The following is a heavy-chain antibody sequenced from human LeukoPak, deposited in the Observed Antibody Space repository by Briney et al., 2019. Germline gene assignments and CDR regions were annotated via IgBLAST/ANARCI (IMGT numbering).Heavy chain of an antibody. Sequence: PSETLSLTCTVSGGSISSYYWSWIRQPAGKGLESIGHISTSGSTNYNPSLKSRVTMSVDTSKNQFSLKLSSVTAADTAVYYCASSLAGFLEWLFSFPAFDYWGQGTLVTVSS. V-gene: IGHV4-4*07. CDR3: ASSLAGFLEWLFSFPAFDY. CDR2: ISTSGST. CDR1: GGSISSYY. D-gene: IGHD3-3*01. J-gene: IGHJ4*02.